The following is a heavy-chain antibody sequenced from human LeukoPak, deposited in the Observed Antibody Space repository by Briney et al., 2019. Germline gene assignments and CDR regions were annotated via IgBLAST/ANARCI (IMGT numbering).Heavy chain of an antibody. J-gene: IGHJ4*02. CDR1: GGSITSDY. CDR2: MYYIGST. V-gene: IGHV4-59*12. Sequence: SETLSLTCTVSGGSITSDYWSWIRQPPGKGLEWIGYMYYIGSTKYNPSLESRVTISLDTSKNQFSLKLSSVTAADTAVYYCARGLALHDYWGQGTLVTVSS. CDR3: ARGLALHDY.